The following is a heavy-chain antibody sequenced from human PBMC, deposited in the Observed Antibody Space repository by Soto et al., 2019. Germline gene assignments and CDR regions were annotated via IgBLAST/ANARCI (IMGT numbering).Heavy chain of an antibody. D-gene: IGHD3-3*01. CDR3: AKTFYDDFWRAIGMDV. CDR2: ISYDGSNK. CDR1: GFTFSSYG. J-gene: IGHJ6*02. V-gene: IGHV3-30*18. Sequence: RLSCAASGFTFSSYGMHWVRQAPGKGLEWVAVISYDGSNKYYADSVKGRFTISRDNSKNTLYLQMNSLRAEDTAVYYCAKTFYDDFWRAIGMDVWGQGTTVTVSS.